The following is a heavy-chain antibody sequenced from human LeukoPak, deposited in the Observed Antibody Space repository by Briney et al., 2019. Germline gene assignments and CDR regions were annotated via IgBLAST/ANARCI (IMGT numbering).Heavy chain of an antibody. J-gene: IGHJ4*02. Sequence: ASVKVSCKASGYTFTSYGISWVRQAPGQELEWMGWISAYNGNTNYAQKLQGRVTMTTDTSTSTAYMELRSLRSDDTAVYYCARDHYYGSGSYCKREVEIDYWGQGTLVTVSS. D-gene: IGHD3-10*01. CDR1: GYTFTSYG. CDR2: ISAYNGNT. CDR3: ARDHYYGSGSYCKREVEIDY. V-gene: IGHV1-18*01.